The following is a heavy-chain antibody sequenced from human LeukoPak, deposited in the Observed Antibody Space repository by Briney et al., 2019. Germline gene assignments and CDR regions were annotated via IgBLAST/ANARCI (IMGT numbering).Heavy chain of an antibody. J-gene: IGHJ6*03. CDR3: ARGRFRFLMGVGDHYYIDV. Sequence: SETQSLTCAVYGGSMIGYHWTWIRQPPGQGLEWIGEVNDSGNPYYNSSLKSRLTISLDTSKNQFSLKLSSVTAADTALYYCARGRFRFLMGVGDHYYIDVWGEGTTVTVSS. CDR1: GGSMIGYH. D-gene: IGHD2-21*02. V-gene: IGHV4-34*01. CDR2: VNDSGNP.